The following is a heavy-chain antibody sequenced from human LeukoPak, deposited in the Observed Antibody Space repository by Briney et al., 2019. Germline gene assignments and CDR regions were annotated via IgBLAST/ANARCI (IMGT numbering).Heavy chain of an antibody. V-gene: IGHV3-9*03. D-gene: IGHD3-16*01. J-gene: IGHJ6*03. CDR3: VKSGGYYYMDA. CDR2: ISWNSDVI. CDR1: GFIFYEYA. Sequence: GGSLRLSCAASGFIFYEYAMHWVRQAPGKGLEWVSTISWNSDVILYADSVKGRLTISRDNDKNSLYLEMNSLRPEDMALYYCVKSGGYYYMDAWGKGTTVIVSS.